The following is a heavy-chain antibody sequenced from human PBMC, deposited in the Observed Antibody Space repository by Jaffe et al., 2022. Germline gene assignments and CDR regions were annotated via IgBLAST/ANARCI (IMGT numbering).Heavy chain of an antibody. V-gene: IGHV1-69*01. Sequence: QVQLVQSGAEVKKPGSSVKVSCKASGGTFSSYAISWVRQAPGQGLEWMGGIIPIFGTANYAQKFQGRVTITADESTSTAYMELSSLRSEDTAVYYCASALGYCSGGSCYAGYYYYYMDVWGKGTTVTVSS. J-gene: IGHJ6*03. CDR3: ASALGYCSGGSCYAGYYYYYMDV. CDR1: GGTFSSYA. D-gene: IGHD2-15*01. CDR2: IIPIFGTA.